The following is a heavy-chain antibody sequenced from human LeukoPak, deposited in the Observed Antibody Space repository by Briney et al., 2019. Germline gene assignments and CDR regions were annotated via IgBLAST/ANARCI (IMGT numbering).Heavy chain of an antibody. CDR1: GFTFSSYS. D-gene: IGHD6-19*01. V-gene: IGHV3-48*02. Sequence: GGSLRLSCAASGFTFSSYSMDWVRQAPGKGLEWVSYISSSSSTIYYADSVKGRFTISRDNAKNSLYLQMNSLRDEDTAVYYCARRKRYGYSSGWYSYYFDYWGQGTLVTVSP. J-gene: IGHJ4*02. CDR3: ARRKRYGYSSGWYSYYFDY. CDR2: ISSSSSTI.